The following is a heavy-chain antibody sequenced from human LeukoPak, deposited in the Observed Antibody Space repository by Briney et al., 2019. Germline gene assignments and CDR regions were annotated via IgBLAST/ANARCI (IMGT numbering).Heavy chain of an antibody. J-gene: IGHJ5*02. CDR3: ARGSYDFWSGHMGWFDP. V-gene: IGHV4-34*01. D-gene: IGHD3-3*01. CDR1: GGSFSDYS. Sequence: SETLSLTCAVYGGSFSDYSWTWIRQPPGKGLQWIGEINHSGGTNHNPSLMSRVIMSVDTSKNQISLKVSSVTAADTAVYYCARGSYDFWSGHMGWFDPWGQGTLVTVSS. CDR2: INHSGGT.